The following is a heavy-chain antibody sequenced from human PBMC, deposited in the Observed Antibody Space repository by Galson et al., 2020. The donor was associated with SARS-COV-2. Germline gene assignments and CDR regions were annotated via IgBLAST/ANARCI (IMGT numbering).Heavy chain of an antibody. CDR2: ISYDGTTR. V-gene: IGHV3-30*01. CDR1: GFTFSGQA. D-gene: IGHD6-13*01. Sequence: GESLKISCAVSGFTFSGQAMHWVRQAPGKGLEWVGIISYDGTTRYNGDSVNGRFTISRDNSKNTLFLQMNNLRPEDTATYYCARETDDYSSSWYDYWGQGTRVTVSS. J-gene: IGHJ4*02. CDR3: ARETDDYSSSWYDY.